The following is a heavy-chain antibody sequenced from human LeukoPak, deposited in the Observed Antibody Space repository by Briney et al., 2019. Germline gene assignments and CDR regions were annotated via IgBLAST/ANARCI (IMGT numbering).Heavy chain of an antibody. D-gene: IGHD3-10*01. J-gene: IGHJ6*02. CDR3: ARKGSGRSNYGMDV. Sequence: GGSLRLSCAASGFTFSSYSMNWVRQAPGKGLEWVSSFTSGSAYIYYADSVKGRFTISRDNAKNSLYPQMNSLRAEDTAVYYCARKGSGRSNYGMDVWGQGTTVTVSS. V-gene: IGHV3-21*01. CDR1: GFTFSSYS. CDR2: FTSGSAYI.